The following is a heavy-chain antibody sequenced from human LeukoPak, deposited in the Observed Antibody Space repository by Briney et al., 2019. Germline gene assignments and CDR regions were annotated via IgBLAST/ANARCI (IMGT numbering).Heavy chain of an antibody. CDR3: ARDLSYGPVVRGAFDY. J-gene: IGHJ4*02. CDR1: GFTFSSYS. CDR2: ISSSSSYI. V-gene: IGHV3-21*01. Sequence: GGSLRLSCAASGFTFSSYSMTWVRQAPGKGLEWVSSISSSSSYIYYADSVKGRFTISRDNAKNSLYLQMNSLRAEDTAVYYCARDLSYGPVVRGAFDYWGQGTLVTVSS. D-gene: IGHD5-18*01.